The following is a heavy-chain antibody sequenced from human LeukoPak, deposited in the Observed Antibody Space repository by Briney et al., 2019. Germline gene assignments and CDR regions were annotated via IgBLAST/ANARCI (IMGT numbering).Heavy chain of an antibody. V-gene: IGHV1-69*02. J-gene: IGHJ1*01. CDR2: IIPILGIA. CDR1: GGTFSSYT. D-gene: IGHD1-26*01. CDR3: ARALIVGATIGAFQH. Sequence: SVKVSCKASGGTFSSYTISWVRQAPGQGLEWMGRIIPILGIANYAQKFQGRVTITADKSTGTAYMELSSLRSEDTAVYYCARALIVGATIGAFQHWGQGTLVTVSS.